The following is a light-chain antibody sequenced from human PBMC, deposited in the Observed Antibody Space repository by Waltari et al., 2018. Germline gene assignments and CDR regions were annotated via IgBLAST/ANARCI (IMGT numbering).Light chain of an antibody. CDR2: LNSDGSH. Sequence: SVKLTCTLSSGHSSYAIAWHQQQPEKGPRYLMKLNSDGSHSKGDGIPDRFSGSSPGAERYLTISSLQSEDEADYYCQTWGTGIHWVFGGGTKLTVL. V-gene: IGLV4-69*01. J-gene: IGLJ3*02. CDR1: SGHSSYA. CDR3: QTWGTGIHWV.